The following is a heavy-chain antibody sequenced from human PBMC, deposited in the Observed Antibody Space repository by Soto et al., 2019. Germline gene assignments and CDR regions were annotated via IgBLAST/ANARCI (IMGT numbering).Heavy chain of an antibody. D-gene: IGHD3-10*01. CDR1: GGSISTYY. CDR3: ARGKFPFTFDY. J-gene: IGHJ4*02. CDR2: IYYSGST. Sequence: HVQLQESGPGLVKPSETLSLTCTVSGGSISTYYWSWIRQPPGKGLEWIGYIYYSGSTNYNPSLKSRVTISEDASKKQFPLKLSSVTAADTAVYYCARGKFPFTFDYWGQGTLVAVSS. V-gene: IGHV4-59*01.